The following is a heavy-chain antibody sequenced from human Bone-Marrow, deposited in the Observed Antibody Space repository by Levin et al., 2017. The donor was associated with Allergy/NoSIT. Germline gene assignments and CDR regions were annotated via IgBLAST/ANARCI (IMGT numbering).Heavy chain of an antibody. J-gene: IGHJ6*03. D-gene: IGHD4-23*01. CDR1: GGSISGYY. CDR3: ARAIPSGGNSYYYYYMDV. CDR2: IYYSGST. V-gene: IGHV4-59*01. Sequence: LRLSCTVSGGSISGYYWSWIRQPPEKGLEWIGYIYYSGSTKYNASLKSRVTISVDTSKNQFSLKLTSVTAADTAVYYCARAIPSGGNSYYYYYMDVWGKGTTVTVSS.